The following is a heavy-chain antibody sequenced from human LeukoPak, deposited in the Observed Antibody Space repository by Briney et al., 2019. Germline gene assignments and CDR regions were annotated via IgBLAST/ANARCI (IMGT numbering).Heavy chain of an antibody. D-gene: IGHD6-13*01. J-gene: IGHJ4*02. CDR1: GFTFSSYW. CDR3: VREDSSSWVTPPFDY. Sequence: GGSLRLSCAASGFTFSSYWMHWVRQAPGKGLVWASRINSDGNDTYYADSVKGRFTISRDNAKNTLHLQVNSLRVEDTAVYYCVREDSSSWVTPPFDYWGQGTLVTVSS. V-gene: IGHV3-74*01. CDR2: INSDGNDT.